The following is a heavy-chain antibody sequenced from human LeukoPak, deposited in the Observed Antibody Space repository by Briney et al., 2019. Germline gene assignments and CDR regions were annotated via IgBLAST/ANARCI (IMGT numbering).Heavy chain of an antibody. D-gene: IGHD3-22*01. CDR2: INHSGST. CDR1: GGSISSGGYY. Sequence: SETLSLTCTVSGGSISSGGYYWSWIRQPPGKGLEWIGEINHSGSTNYSPSLKSRVTISVDTSKNQFSLKLSSVTAADTAVYYCARGEYYDSSGYHLPNNYFDYWGQGTLVTVSS. J-gene: IGHJ4*02. CDR3: ARGEYYDSSGYHLPNNYFDY. V-gene: IGHV4-39*07.